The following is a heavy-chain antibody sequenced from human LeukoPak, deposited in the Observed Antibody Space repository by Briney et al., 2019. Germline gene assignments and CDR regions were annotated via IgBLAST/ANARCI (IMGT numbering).Heavy chain of an antibody. V-gene: IGHV1-8*01. J-gene: IGHJ4*02. Sequence: ASVKVSCKASGYTFTSYDINWVRQATGQGLEWMGWMDPNSGNTGYAQKFQGRVTMTRNTSISTAYMELSSLRSEDTAVYYCARGADLYDSSGYYYAGYFDYWGQGTLVTVSS. CDR3: ARGADLYDSSGYYYAGYFDY. CDR2: MDPNSGNT. D-gene: IGHD3-22*01. CDR1: GYTFTSYD.